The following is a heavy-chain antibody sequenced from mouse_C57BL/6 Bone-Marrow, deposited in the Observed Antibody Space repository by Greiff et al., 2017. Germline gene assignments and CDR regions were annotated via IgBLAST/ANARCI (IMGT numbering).Heavy chain of an antibody. J-gene: IGHJ3*01. CDR2: INPSTGGT. V-gene: IGHV1-42*01. CDR1: GYSFTGYY. CDR3: ARSGTAQATSWFAY. Sequence: EVQLQQSGPELVKPGASVKISCKASGYSFTGYYMNWVKQSPEKSLEWIGEINPSTGGTTYNQKFKAKATLTVDKSSSTAYMQLKSLTSEDSAVYYCARSGTAQATSWFAYWGQWTLVTVSA. D-gene: IGHD3-2*02.